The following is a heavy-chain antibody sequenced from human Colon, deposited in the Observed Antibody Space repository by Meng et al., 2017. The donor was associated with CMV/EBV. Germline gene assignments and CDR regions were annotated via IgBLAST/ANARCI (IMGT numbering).Heavy chain of an antibody. CDR2: IGGTGTIT. V-gene: IGHV3-23*01. CDR1: GFTFSSYA. CDR3: AKDISPVGGATGYHGMDV. Sequence: GGSLRLSCAASGFTFSSYAMSWVRQAPGKGLEWVSVIGGTGTITHYADSVKGRFAISRDNSTNTLYLEMNSLRADDTALYYCAKDISPVGGATGYHGMDVWGQGTTVTVSS. J-gene: IGHJ6*02. D-gene: IGHD1-26*01.